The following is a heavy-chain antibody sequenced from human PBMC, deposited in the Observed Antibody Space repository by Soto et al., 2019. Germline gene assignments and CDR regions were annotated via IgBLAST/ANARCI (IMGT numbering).Heavy chain of an antibody. CDR1: GYTLTELS. V-gene: IGHV1-24*01. CDR2: FDPEDGET. Sequence: QVQLVQSGAEVKKPGASVKVSCKVSGYTLTELSMHWVRQAPGKGLEWMGGFDPEDGETIYAQKFQGRVTMTEDTSTVTAYMALSSLRSEDTAVYYCATDRVTFGGVIVRLGWGNFDYWGQGTLVTVSS. CDR3: ATDRVTFGGVIVRLGWGNFDY. D-gene: IGHD3-16*02. J-gene: IGHJ4*02.